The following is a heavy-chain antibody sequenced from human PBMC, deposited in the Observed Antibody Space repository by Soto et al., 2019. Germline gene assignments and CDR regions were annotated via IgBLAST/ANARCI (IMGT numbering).Heavy chain of an antibody. CDR2: ISSSSSYT. CDR3: ARDYYDSSGYYLNAFDI. J-gene: IGHJ3*02. V-gene: IGHV3-11*06. Sequence: KSGGSLRLSCAASGFTFSDYYMSWIRQAPGKGLEWVSYISSSSSYTNYADSVKGRFTISRDNAKNSLYLQMNSLRAEDTAVYYCARDYYDSSGYYLNAFDIWGQGTMVTVSS. D-gene: IGHD3-22*01. CDR1: GFTFSDYY.